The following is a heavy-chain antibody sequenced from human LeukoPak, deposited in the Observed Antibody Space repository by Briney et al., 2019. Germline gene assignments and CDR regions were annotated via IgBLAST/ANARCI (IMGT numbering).Heavy chain of an antibody. J-gene: IGHJ2*01. CDR3: ARLRGAGSWYFDL. V-gene: IGHV4-39*07. CDR2: IFYSGST. Sequence: SETLSLTCTVSGGSISTSNYYWGWIRQPPGKGLEWIGNIFYSGSTYYNPSLKSRVTISVDTSKNQFSLKLTSVTAADTAVYYCARLRGAGSWYFDLWGRGTLVTVSS. CDR1: GGSISTSNYY. D-gene: IGHD3-10*01.